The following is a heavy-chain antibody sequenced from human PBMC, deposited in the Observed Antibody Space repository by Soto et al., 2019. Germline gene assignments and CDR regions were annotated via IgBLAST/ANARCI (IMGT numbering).Heavy chain of an antibody. CDR3: ARASSRWAVAPYYFDY. Sequence: QVQLVESGGGVVQPGRSLRLSCAASGFTFSSYGMHWVRQAPGKGLEWVAVIWYDGSNKYYADSVKGRFTISRDNSKNTLYLQMNSLRAEDTAVYYCARASSRWAVAPYYFDYWGQGTLVTVSS. D-gene: IGHD6-19*01. V-gene: IGHV3-33*01. CDR2: IWYDGSNK. J-gene: IGHJ4*02. CDR1: GFTFSSYG.